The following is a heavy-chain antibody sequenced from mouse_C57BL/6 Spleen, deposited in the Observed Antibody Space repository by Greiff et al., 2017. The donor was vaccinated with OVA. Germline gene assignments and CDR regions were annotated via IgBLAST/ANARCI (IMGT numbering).Heavy chain of an antibody. D-gene: IGHD1-1*01. CDR2: INPYNGGT. CDR1: GYTFTDYY. Sequence: VQLQQSGPVLVKPGASVKMSCKASGYTFTDYYMNWVKQSHGKSLEWIGVINPYNGGTSYNQKFKGKATLTVDKSSSTAYMELNSLTSEDSAVYYCFYYGSSYNWYFDVWGTGTTVTVSS. V-gene: IGHV1-19*01. J-gene: IGHJ1*03. CDR3: FYYGSSYNWYFDV.